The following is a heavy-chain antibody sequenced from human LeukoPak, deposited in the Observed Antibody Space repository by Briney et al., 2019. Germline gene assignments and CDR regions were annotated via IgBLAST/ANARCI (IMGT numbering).Heavy chain of an antibody. Sequence: PGGSLGLSCAASGFTVSSNYMSWVRQAPGKGLEWVSVIYSGGSTYYADPVKGRFTISRDNSKNTLYLQMNSLRAEDTAVYYCATSPRGYCTNGVCYMDYWGQGTLVTVSS. CDR1: GFTVSSNY. V-gene: IGHV3-53*01. CDR3: ATSPRGYCTNGVCYMDY. J-gene: IGHJ4*02. CDR2: IYSGGST. D-gene: IGHD2-8*01.